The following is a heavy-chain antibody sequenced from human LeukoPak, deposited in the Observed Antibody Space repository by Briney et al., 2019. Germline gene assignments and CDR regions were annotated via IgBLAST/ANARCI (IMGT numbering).Heavy chain of an antibody. Sequence: PGRSLRLSCAASGFTFSHYGMHWVRQAPGKGLEWMTVISNDGSYKDYVNSVKGRFTISRDNSKNTLYLQMNSLTIEDTAVYYCAKDSPSGFDYWGQGILVTVSS. CDR2: ISNDGSYK. J-gene: IGHJ4*02. CDR3: AKDSPSGFDY. V-gene: IGHV3-30*18. CDR1: GFTFSHYG. D-gene: IGHD3-10*01.